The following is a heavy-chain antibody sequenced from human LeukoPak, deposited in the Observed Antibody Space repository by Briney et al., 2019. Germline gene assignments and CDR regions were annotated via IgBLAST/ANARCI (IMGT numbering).Heavy chain of an antibody. Sequence: PGGSLRLSCAASGFTFSSYAMHWVRQAPGKGLEWVAVISYDGSNKYYADSVKGRFTISRDNSKNTLYLQMNSLRAEDTAVYYCAREGGLIYDSSGYYSARSYYFDYWGQGTLVTVSS. J-gene: IGHJ4*02. CDR2: ISYDGSNK. CDR1: GFTFSSYA. CDR3: AREGGLIYDSSGYYSARSYYFDY. D-gene: IGHD3-22*01. V-gene: IGHV3-30-3*01.